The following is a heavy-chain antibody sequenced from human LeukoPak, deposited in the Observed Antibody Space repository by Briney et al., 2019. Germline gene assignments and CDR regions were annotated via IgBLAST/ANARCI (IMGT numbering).Heavy chain of an antibody. D-gene: IGHD6-13*01. V-gene: IGHV1-8*01. CDR3: ARGPNPTSSSWYARYYYYSMDV. Sequence: GASVKVSCKASGYTFTSSDINWVRQATGQGLEWMGWMNPNSGNTGYAQKFQGRVTVTRNTSISTAYMELSSLRSEDTAVYYCARGPNPTSSSWYARYYYYSMDVWGQGTTVTVSS. CDR1: GYTFTSSD. CDR2: MNPNSGNT. J-gene: IGHJ6*02.